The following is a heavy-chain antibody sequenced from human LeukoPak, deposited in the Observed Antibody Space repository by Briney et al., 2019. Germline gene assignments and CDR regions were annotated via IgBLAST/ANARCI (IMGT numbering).Heavy chain of an antibody. V-gene: IGHV3-33*01. Sequence: GGSLRLSCAASGFTFSSYGMHWVRQAPGKGLEWVAVIWYDGSNKYYADSVKGRFTISRDNSKSTLYLQMNSLRAEDTAVYYCARRVAAGNWFDPWGQGTLVTVSS. CDR3: ARRVAAGNWFDP. CDR2: IWYDGSNK. J-gene: IGHJ5*02. CDR1: GFTFSSYG. D-gene: IGHD6-25*01.